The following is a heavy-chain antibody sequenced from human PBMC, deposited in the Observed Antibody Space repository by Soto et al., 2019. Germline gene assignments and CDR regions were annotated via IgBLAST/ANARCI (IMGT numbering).Heavy chain of an antibody. V-gene: IGHV4-39*01. CDR3: ARRERYYGSLGWFDA. Sequence: SETRSPTGSGPGASINDFAYYWGWIRQPPGRGLGWIGTVYYNEHTSYNPSLRSRVAISVDTAKNRFSLNLTSVTAADTAGYFCARRERYYGSLGWFDAWGPGTLVTVSS. CDR2: VYYNEHT. CDR1: GASINDFAYY. J-gene: IGHJ5*01. D-gene: IGHD3-10*01.